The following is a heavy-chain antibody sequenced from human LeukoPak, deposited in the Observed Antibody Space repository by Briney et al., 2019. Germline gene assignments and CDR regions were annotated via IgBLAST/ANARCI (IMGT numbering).Heavy chain of an antibody. Sequence: GASVKVSCKASGNTFSSYDINWVRQATGQGLEWMGWMNPNSGNTGYAQKFQGRVTMTRNTSISTAYMELSSLRSEDSAVYYCARAWVMTRLGDALDIWGQGTMVTVSS. J-gene: IGHJ3*02. V-gene: IGHV1-8*01. CDR3: ARAWVMTRLGDALDI. D-gene: IGHD7-27*01. CDR1: GNTFSSYD. CDR2: MNPNSGNT.